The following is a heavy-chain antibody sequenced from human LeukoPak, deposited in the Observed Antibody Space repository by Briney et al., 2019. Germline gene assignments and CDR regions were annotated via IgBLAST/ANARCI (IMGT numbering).Heavy chain of an antibody. V-gene: IGHV1-18*01. CDR1: GYTFTSYA. CDR2: ISAYNGNT. Sequence: ASVKVSCKGSGYTFTSYAMNWVRQAPGQGLEWMGWISAYNGNTNYAQKLQGRVTMTTDTSTSTAYMELRSLRSDDTAVYYCARDEVVTLDYWGQGTLVTVSS. CDR3: ARDEVVTLDY. J-gene: IGHJ4*02. D-gene: IGHD4-23*01.